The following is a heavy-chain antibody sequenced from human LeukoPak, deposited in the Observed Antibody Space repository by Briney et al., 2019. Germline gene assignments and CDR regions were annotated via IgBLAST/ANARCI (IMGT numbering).Heavy chain of an antibody. D-gene: IGHD3-22*01. CDR2: IHYTGTT. CDR3: ARLGGYYDPPDY. Sequence: PSETLSLTCTVSGGSIRSSTYYWAWIRQPPGKGLEWIGTIHYTGTTYYNPSLKSRVTISVDTSKNQFSLNLSSVTAADTTFYYCARLGGYYDPPDYWGQRTLVTVSS. CDR1: GGSIRSSTYY. V-gene: IGHV4-39*01. J-gene: IGHJ4*02.